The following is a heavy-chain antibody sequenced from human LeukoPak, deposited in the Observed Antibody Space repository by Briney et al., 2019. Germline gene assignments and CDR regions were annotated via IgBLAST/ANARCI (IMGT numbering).Heavy chain of an antibody. J-gene: IGHJ4*02. CDR3: ARHEFDLGFSGVPVY. Sequence: SETLSLTCTVSGGSISSGGYYWSWIRQPPGKGLEWIGYIYHSGSTYYNPSLKSRVTISVDRSKNQFSLKLSSVTAADTAVYYCARHEFDLGFSGVPVYWGQGTLVTVSS. CDR2: IYHSGST. V-gene: IGHV4-30-2*01. CDR1: GGSISSGGYY. D-gene: IGHD1-26*01.